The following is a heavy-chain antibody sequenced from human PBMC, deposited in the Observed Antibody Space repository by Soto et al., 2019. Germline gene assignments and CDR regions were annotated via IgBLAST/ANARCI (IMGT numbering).Heavy chain of an antibody. D-gene: IGHD6-6*01. CDR1: GYTFTGYY. V-gene: IGHV1-2*04. CDR2: INPNSGGT. Sequence: ASVKVSCKASGYTFTGYYMYWVRQAPGQGLEWMGWINPNSGGTNYAQKFQGWVTMTRDTSISTAYMELSRLRSDDTAVYYCARGAEYSSSSIYYYYGMDVWGQGTTVTVSS. J-gene: IGHJ6*02. CDR3: ARGAEYSSSSIYYYYGMDV.